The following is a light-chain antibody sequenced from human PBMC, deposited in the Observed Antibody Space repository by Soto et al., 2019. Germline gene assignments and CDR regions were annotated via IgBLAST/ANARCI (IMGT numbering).Light chain of an antibody. V-gene: IGKV1-6*01. CDR1: QGIGND. CDR2: AAS. J-gene: IGKJ4*01. Sequence: AIQMTQSPSSLSVSVGDRVTITCRASQGIGNDVGWYQQKPGKAPKLLIYAASSLQSGVPSRFIGSRSGTDFTLTISSLQPKDFATYYCLEDHNYPLTFGGGTKVEIK. CDR3: LEDHNYPLT.